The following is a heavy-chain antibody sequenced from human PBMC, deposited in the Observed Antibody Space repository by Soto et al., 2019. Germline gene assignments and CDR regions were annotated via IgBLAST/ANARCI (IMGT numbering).Heavy chain of an antibody. CDR2: INHSGST. J-gene: IGHJ6*02. Sequence: SETLSLTCTVSGGSISSSSYYWSWIRQPPGKGLEWIGEINHSGSTNYNPSLKSRVTISVDTSKNQFSLKLSSVTAADTAVYYCARLGVGALYYYYGMDVWGQGTTVTVSS. CDR3: ARLGVGALYYYYGMDV. CDR1: GGSISSSSYY. D-gene: IGHD1-26*01. V-gene: IGHV4-39*07.